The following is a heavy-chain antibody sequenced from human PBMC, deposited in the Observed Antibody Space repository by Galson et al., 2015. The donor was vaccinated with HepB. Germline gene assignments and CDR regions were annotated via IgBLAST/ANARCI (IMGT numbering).Heavy chain of an antibody. CDR1: GYSFTTHW. D-gene: IGHD6-13*01. Sequence: QSGAEVKRPGESLKISCQGSGYSFTTHWIAWVRQMPGKGLEWMGIVYPGDSDARYSPSFQGQVTISVDKSINTAYLQWTSLEASDTAMYYCARRGVYGSNWVIGPSYYYYGLDVWGQGTTVTVSS. CDR3: ARRGVYGSNWVIGPSYYYYGLDV. CDR2: VYPGDSDA. V-gene: IGHV5-51*01. J-gene: IGHJ6*02.